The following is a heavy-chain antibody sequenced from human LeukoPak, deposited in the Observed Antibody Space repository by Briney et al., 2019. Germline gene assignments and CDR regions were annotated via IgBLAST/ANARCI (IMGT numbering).Heavy chain of an antibody. CDR3: AKWGDYDVLTGYYDPDY. Sequence: GASLRLSCAASGFTFSNYAMSWVRQASGKGLEWVSAITGSGGGTYYADSVKGRFTISRDNSKNALYLQMNSLRAEDTAVYYCAKWGDYDVLTGYYDPDYWGQGTLVTVSS. V-gene: IGHV3-23*01. CDR2: ITGSGGGT. D-gene: IGHD3-9*01. CDR1: GFTFSNYA. J-gene: IGHJ4*02.